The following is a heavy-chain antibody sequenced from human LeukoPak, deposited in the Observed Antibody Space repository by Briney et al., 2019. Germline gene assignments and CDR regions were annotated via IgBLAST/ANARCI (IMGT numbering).Heavy chain of an antibody. CDR2: IGLGGTDT. V-gene: IGHV3-23*01. J-gene: IGHJ4*02. CDR3: VKHSGTVYGNTDY. Sequence: GGSLRLSCAASRFTFSSYEMNWVRQAPGKGLEWVSTIGLGGTDTYYADSVRGRFTISKDSSKNTLQMNSLSAEDTAIYYCVKHSGTVYGNTDYWGQGVLVTVSS. CDR1: RFTFSSYE. D-gene: IGHD1-1*01.